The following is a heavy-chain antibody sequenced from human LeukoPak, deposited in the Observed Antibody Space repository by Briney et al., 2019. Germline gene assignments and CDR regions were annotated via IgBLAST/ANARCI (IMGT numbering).Heavy chain of an antibody. CDR2: INPSGGST. V-gene: IGHV1-46*01. CDR3: ARERPHYMDV. J-gene: IGHJ6*03. Sequence: ASVKVSCKASGYTFTSYYMHWVRQAPGQGLEWMGIINPSGGSTSYAQKFQGRVTMTRDMSTSTAYMELSRLRSDDTAMYYCARERPHYMDVWGTGTTVIVSS. CDR1: GYTFTSYY.